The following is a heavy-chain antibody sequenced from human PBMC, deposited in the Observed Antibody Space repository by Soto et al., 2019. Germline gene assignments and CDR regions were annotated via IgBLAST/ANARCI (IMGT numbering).Heavy chain of an antibody. J-gene: IGHJ5*02. V-gene: IGHV3-13*05. CDR1: GITFSTYD. CDR3: VSGRSMDFRSIPAREVDP. Sequence: EVQLVESGGALVRPGGSLRLSCVASGITFSTYDMHWVRQVPGKRLEWVSAIGTLLDPYYTPSVEGRFAVSRENGSNSFFLQMNSLSVGDTGLYEGVSGRSMDFRSIPAREVDPWVRGTKVTVSS. D-gene: IGHD1-26*01. CDR2: IGTLLDP.